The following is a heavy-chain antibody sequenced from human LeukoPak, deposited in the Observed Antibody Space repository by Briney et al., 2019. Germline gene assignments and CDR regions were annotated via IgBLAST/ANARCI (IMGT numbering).Heavy chain of an antibody. CDR1: GFTFSSCW. CDR2: INSDGSSK. D-gene: IGHD3-10*01. J-gene: IGHJ5*02. V-gene: IGHV3-74*01. CDR3: ARGRDYYDSGSS. Sequence: GGSLRLSCAASGFTFSSCWMHWVRQAPGKGLVWVSCINSDGSSKTYADSVKCRFTISRDNAKNTLYLQMNSLRAEGTAVYYCARGRDYYDSGSSWGQGTLVTVSS.